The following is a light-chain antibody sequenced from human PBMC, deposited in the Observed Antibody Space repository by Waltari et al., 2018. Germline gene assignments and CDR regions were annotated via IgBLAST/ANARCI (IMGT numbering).Light chain of an antibody. V-gene: IGKV1-5*03. CDR2: KAS. CDR1: QTISNW. CDR3: LQYNSYSWT. Sequence: DIQMTQSPSTLSASVGDRVTITCRASQTISNWLAWCQQKPGKAPKLLIYKASGLESVVPSRFSGSGSGTDFTLTISSLQPEDVGTYYCLQYNSYSWTFGHGTKVEI. J-gene: IGKJ1*01.